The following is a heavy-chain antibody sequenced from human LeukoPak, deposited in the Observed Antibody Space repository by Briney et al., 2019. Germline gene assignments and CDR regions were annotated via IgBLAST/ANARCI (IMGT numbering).Heavy chain of an antibody. CDR2: IRSKAYGGTT. V-gene: IGHV3-49*03. CDR1: GFTFGDYA. J-gene: IGHJ4*02. D-gene: IGHD1-26*01. CDR3: TRGGGSYRFDY. Sequence: GGSLRLSCTASGFTFGDYAMSWFRQAPGKGLEWVGFIRSKAYGGTTEYAASVRGSFTISRDDSKSIAYLQMNSLKTEDTAVYYCTRGGGSYRFDYWGQGTLVTVSS.